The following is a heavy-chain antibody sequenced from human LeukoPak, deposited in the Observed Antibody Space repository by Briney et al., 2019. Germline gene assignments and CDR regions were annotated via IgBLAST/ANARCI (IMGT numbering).Heavy chain of an antibody. CDR3: ARGSMGYFDY. CDR2: ISYDGSNK. D-gene: IGHD6-6*01. Sequence: GGPLRLSCAASGFTFNSYAMLWLREAPGKGLEGVAVISYDGSNKYYADSVKGRFTISRDNSKNTLYLQMNSLRAEDTAVYYCARGSMGYFDYWGQGTLVTVSS. CDR1: GFTFNSYA. J-gene: IGHJ4*02. V-gene: IGHV3-30*04.